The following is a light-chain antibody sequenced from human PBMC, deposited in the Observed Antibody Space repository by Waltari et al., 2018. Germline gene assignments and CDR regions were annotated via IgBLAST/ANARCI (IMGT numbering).Light chain of an antibody. CDR1: QRVGRT. J-gene: IGKJ1*01. Sequence: EIVLTQSPASLSLSPGDRATLPCRARQRVGRTLAWYQQRPGQAPSLHIYDASSRATGIPDRFSGSGSGTDFSLTISRLEPEDFAVYYCQKYGTRPATFGQGTKVEVK. V-gene: IGKV3-20*01. CDR2: DAS. CDR3: QKYGTRPAT.